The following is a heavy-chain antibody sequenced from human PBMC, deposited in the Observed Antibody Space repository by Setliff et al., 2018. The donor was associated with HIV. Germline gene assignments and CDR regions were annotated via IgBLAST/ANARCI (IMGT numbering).Heavy chain of an antibody. Sequence: KPSETLSLTCAVSGGTFSLHYYTWIRQSPLRGLEWIGEINHSGGTRYNPSFESRVTMSLDSSRKQFSLRLISVTAADTAVYYCARAAAGNTGPFDLWGQGSPVTVSS. CDR2: INHSGGT. J-gene: IGHJ4*02. D-gene: IGHD4-17*01. CDR3: ARAAAGNTGPFDL. CDR1: GGTFSLHY. V-gene: IGHV4-34*01.